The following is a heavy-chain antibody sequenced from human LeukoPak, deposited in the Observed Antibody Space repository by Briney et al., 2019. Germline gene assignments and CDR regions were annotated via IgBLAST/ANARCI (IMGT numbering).Heavy chain of an antibody. J-gene: IGHJ5*02. CDR3: AREFLKPPWFDP. Sequence: PSETLSLTCAVYGGSFSGYYWSWIRQPPGKGLEWIGEINHSGSTNYNPSLKSRVTISVDTSKNQFSLKLSSVTAADTAVYYCAREFLKPPWFDPWGQGTLVTVSS. V-gene: IGHV4-34*01. CDR1: GGSFSGYY. D-gene: IGHD3-10*01. CDR2: INHSGST.